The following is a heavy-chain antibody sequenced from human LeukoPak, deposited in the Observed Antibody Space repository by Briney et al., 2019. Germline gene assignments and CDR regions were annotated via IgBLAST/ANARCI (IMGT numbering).Heavy chain of an antibody. J-gene: IGHJ4*02. D-gene: IGHD2-8*01. Sequence: GGSLRLSCTASGFTFGDYAMSWVGQTPGKGLEWVGFIRSKAYGGTTEYAASVKGRFTISRDDSKSIAYLQMNSLKTEDTAVYYCTRYIVLMVYAISQGLFDYWGQGTLVTVSS. CDR1: GFTFGDYA. CDR2: IRSKAYGGTT. CDR3: TRYIVLMVYAISQGLFDY. V-gene: IGHV3-49*04.